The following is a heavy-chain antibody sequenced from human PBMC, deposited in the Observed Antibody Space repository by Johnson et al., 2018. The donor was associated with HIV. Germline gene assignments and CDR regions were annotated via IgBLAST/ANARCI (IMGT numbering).Heavy chain of an antibody. D-gene: IGHD3-10*01. J-gene: IGHJ3*02. CDR3: AGGFGELRFFDI. CDR1: GFTFSNYA. V-gene: IGHV3-23*04. CDR2: ISGSGGST. Sequence: VQLVESGGGVVQPGRSLRLSCAASGFTFSNYAMKWVRQAPGKGLEWVSGISGSGGSTYYADSVKGRFTISRDNSKNTLFLQMNSLRAEDTAVYYCAGGFGELRFFDIWGQGTMVTVSS.